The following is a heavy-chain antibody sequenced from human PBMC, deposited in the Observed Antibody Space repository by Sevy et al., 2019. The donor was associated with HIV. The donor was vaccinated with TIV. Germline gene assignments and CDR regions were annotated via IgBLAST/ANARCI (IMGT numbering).Heavy chain of an antibody. CDR1: GFTFSSYA. CDR2: ISYDGSNK. J-gene: IGHJ6*02. Sequence: GGSLRLSCAASGFTFSSYAMHWVRQAPGKGLEWVAVISYDGSNKYYADSVKGRFTISRDNSKNTLYLQMNSLRAEDTAVHYWARDMVYCTNGVCYPRYYYYGMDVWGQGTTVTVSS. D-gene: IGHD2-8*01. V-gene: IGHV3-30-3*01. CDR3: ARDMVYCTNGVCYPRYYYYGMDV.